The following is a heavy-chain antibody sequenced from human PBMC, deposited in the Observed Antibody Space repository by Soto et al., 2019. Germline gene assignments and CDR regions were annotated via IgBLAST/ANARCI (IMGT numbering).Heavy chain of an antibody. J-gene: IGHJ4*02. CDR3: AKVPTITIFGVIIRGYYFDY. D-gene: IGHD3-3*01. V-gene: IGHV3-23*01. CDR1: GFTFSTFA. CDR2: ISGSSDST. Sequence: EVHLLESGGGLVQPGGSLRLSCSASGFTFSTFAMSWVRQAPGKGLEWVSSISGSSDSTYYADSVKGRFTISRDNSKNTVYLQMNSLRDEDTAVYYCAKVPTITIFGVIIRGYYFDYWGQGSLVTVSS.